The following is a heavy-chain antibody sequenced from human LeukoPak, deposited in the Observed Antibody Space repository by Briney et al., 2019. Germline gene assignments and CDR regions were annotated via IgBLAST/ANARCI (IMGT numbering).Heavy chain of an antibody. CDR2: IYYSGST. Sequence: PSETLSLTCTVSGGPISISYYYWGRIPQPPGKGLEWFGYIYYSGSTNYNPSLKSRVTISVDTSKNQFSLKLSSVTAADTAVYYCARGTYDSSGPNWFDPWGQGTLVTVSS. D-gene: IGHD3-22*01. CDR3: ARGTYDSSGPNWFDP. V-gene: IGHV4-61*05. CDR1: GGPISISYYY. J-gene: IGHJ5*02.